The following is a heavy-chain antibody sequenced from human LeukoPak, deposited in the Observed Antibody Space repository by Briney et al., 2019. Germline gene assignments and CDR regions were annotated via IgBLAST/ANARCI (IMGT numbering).Heavy chain of an antibody. D-gene: IGHD5-12*01. Sequence: SETLSLTCTVSGDSISTNYWNWIRQPPGKGLEWIGFIYDSGSTTYNPSLKSRVTISEDTSKNQFSLKLSSVTAADTAVYYCARGGVATVYYYYYCMDVWGKGTTVTVSS. J-gene: IGHJ6*03. CDR1: GDSISTNY. CDR3: ARGGVATVYYYYYCMDV. CDR2: IYDSGST. V-gene: IGHV4-59*01.